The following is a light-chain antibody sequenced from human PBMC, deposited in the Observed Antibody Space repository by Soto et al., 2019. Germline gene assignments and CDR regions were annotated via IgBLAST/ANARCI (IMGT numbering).Light chain of an antibody. CDR1: QSVSSSY. Sequence: EIVLTQSPGTLSLSPGERATLSCRASQSVSSSYLAWYQQKPGQAPRPLIYGASSRAIGIPDRLSGSGSGTDFTLTISSLEPEDFAVYYCQQYGSSPWTFGQGTKVEIK. J-gene: IGKJ1*01. CDR2: GAS. V-gene: IGKV3-20*01. CDR3: QQYGSSPWT.